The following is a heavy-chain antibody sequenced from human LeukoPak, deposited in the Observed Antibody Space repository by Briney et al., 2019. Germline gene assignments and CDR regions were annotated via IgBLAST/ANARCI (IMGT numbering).Heavy chain of an antibody. Sequence: SETLSLTCTVSGGSTTNYYWSWIRQPPGKGLEWIAYVFQSGDTRYNPSLKSRLTISLDTSKDRFSLTLISMTAADTALYYCARHPLRGGFDTWGQGVLVTVSS. D-gene: IGHD5-12*01. J-gene: IGHJ4*02. V-gene: IGHV4-59*08. CDR3: ARHPLRGGFDT. CDR1: GGSTTNYY. CDR2: VFQSGDT.